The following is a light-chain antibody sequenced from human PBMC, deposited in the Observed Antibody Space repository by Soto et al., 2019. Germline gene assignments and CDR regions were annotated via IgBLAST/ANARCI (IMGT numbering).Light chain of an antibody. V-gene: IGLV2-8*01. Sequence: QSALTQPPSASGSPGQSVTISCTGTSSDVGGYNSVSWYQQHPGKAPKLMIYGVSTRPSGVPDRFSGSKSGNTASLTVSGLQAEDEADYYCSSYAGRNNAVVFGGGTK. CDR3: SSYAGRNNAVV. CDR2: GVS. J-gene: IGLJ2*01. CDR1: SSDVGGYNS.